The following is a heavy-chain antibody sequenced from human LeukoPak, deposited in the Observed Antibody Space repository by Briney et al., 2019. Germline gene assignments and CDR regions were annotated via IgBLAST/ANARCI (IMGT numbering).Heavy chain of an antibody. CDR3: ARSVVVPAASPRNDAFDI. CDR2: INHSGST. Sequence: SETLSLTCAVYGGSFSGYYWRWIRQPPGKGLEWIGEINHSGSTDYNPSLKSRVTISVDTSKNQFSLKLSSVTAADTAVYYCARSVVVPAASPRNDAFDIWGQGTMVTVSS. D-gene: IGHD2-2*01. CDR1: GGSFSGYY. V-gene: IGHV4-34*01. J-gene: IGHJ3*02.